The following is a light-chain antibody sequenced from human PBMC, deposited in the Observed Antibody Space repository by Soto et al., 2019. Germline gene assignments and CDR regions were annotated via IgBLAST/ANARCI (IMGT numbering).Light chain of an antibody. J-gene: IGKJ1*01. Sequence: DIQMTQSPILSASVGDRVTTSCRASQSISRWLAWYQQKPGKAPKLLIYKASTLKSGVPSRFSGSGSGTEFTLTISSLQPDDFATYYCQHYNSYSEAFGQGTKVDI. CDR3: QHYNSYSEA. CDR1: QSISRW. V-gene: IGKV1-5*03. CDR2: KAS.